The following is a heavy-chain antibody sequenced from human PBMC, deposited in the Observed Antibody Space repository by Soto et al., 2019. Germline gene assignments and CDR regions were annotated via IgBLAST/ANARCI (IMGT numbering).Heavy chain of an antibody. V-gene: IGHV3-11*01. Sequence: GGSLRISCAAYGLTFSDYYMTWIRQAPGKGLEWVSYISNRGSPTYAESVKGRFTVSRDNARNSVYLQMSSLRAEDTAFYYCVKMEYRLCYTDYWCLGTLRTVSS. D-gene: IGHD2-8*01. CDR1: GLTFSDYY. CDR3: VKMEYRLCYTDY. J-gene: IGHJ4*02. CDR2: ISNRGSPT.